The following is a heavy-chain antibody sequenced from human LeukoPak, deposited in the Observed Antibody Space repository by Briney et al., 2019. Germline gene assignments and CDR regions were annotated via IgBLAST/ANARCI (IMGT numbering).Heavy chain of an antibody. V-gene: IGHV3-23*01. CDR3: AKSTTYRSGSYQYPYYYGMDV. CDR1: GFAFSTYA. Sequence: GGSLRLSCAASGFAFSTYAMTWVRRAPGKGLEWVSSISASADRTFYADSVKGRWNISRDNSKNTMYLQMNSLRGEDTAVYYCAKSTTYRSGSYQYPYYYGMDVWGQGTTVTVSS. CDR2: ISASADRT. D-gene: IGHD3-10*01. J-gene: IGHJ6*02.